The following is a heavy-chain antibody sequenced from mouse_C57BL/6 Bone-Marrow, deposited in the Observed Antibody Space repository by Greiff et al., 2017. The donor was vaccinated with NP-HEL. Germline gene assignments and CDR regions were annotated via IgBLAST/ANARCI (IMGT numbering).Heavy chain of an antibody. CDR2: IYPRDGST. D-gene: IGHD2-3*01. Sequence: VQLQESYAELVKPGASVKISCKVSGYTFTDHTIHWMKQRPEQGLEWIGYIYPRDGSTKYNEKFKGKATLTADKSSSTAYMQLNSLTSEDSAVYFCARENYDGYYVFFAYWGQGTLVTVSA. CDR3: ARENYDGYYVFFAY. J-gene: IGHJ3*01. V-gene: IGHV1-78*01. CDR1: GYTFTDHT.